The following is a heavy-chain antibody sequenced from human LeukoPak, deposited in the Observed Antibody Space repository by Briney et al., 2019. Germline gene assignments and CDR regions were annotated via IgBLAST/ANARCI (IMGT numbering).Heavy chain of an antibody. CDR1: GGSLSSGSYY. Sequence: SETLSLTCTVSGGSLSSGSYYWSWIRQPPGKGLEWIGYIYYSGSTNYNPSLKSRVTISVDTSKNQFSLKLSSVTAADTAVYYCARLKTYYYDSSGPTDWGQGTLVTVSS. V-gene: IGHV4-61*01. D-gene: IGHD3-22*01. CDR3: ARLKTYYYDSSGPTD. CDR2: IYYSGST. J-gene: IGHJ4*02.